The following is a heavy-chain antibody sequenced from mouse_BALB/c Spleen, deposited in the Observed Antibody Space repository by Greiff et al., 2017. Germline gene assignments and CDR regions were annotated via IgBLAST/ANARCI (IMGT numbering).Heavy chain of an antibody. D-gene: IGHD1-1*01. CDR3: ARHWDYGSSGAWFAY. J-gene: IGHJ3*01. Sequence: EVQRVESGGDLVKPGGSLKLSCAASGFTFSSYGMSWVRQTPDKRLEWVATISSGGSYTYYPDSVKGRFTISRDNAKNTLYLQMSSLKSEDTAMYYCARHWDYGSSGAWFAYWGQGTLVTVSA. V-gene: IGHV5-6*01. CDR2: ISSGGSYT. CDR1: GFTFSSYG.